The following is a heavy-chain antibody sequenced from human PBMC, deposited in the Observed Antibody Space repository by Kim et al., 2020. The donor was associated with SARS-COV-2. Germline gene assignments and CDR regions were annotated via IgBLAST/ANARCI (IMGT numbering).Heavy chain of an antibody. J-gene: IGHJ5*02. D-gene: IGHD1-1*01. CDR3: ARGTGWFDP. CDR1: GGSISSNS. V-gene: IGHV4-4*07. CDR2: IYSSGST. Sequence: SETLSLTCTVSGGSISSNSWSWIRQPAGKGLELIGHIYSSGSTKYNPSLKGRVTMSVDTSKNQLSLKLTSVAAADTAMFYCARGTGWFDPWGQGTLVTVS.